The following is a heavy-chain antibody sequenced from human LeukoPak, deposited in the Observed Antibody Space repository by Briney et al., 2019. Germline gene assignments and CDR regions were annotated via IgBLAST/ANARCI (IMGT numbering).Heavy chain of an antibody. V-gene: IGHV3-23*01. Sequence: GGSLRLSCAASGFTFSSYSMNWVRQAPGKGLEWVSSIGGDYYTYYVDSVQGRFTISRDNSKNTLYLQMNSLRAEDTAVYYCAKEALYSSIDYWGQGTLVTVSS. D-gene: IGHD2-2*01. CDR3: AKEALYSSIDY. J-gene: IGHJ4*02. CDR1: GFTFSSYS. CDR2: IGGDYYT.